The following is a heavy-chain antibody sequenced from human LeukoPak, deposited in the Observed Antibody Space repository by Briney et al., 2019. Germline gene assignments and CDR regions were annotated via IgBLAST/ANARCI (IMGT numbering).Heavy chain of an antibody. D-gene: IGHD3-10*01. CDR3: ARDPGAPVRAFDI. V-gene: IGHV1-69*13. J-gene: IGHJ3*02. CDR1: GDTFTRCA. Sequence: SVKVSCKASGDTFTRCAFSWVRQAPGQGLEWMGGIIPIDGTANFGQKFQGRVTITADESTSTAYMELSSLRSEDTAIYYCARDPGAPVRAFDIWGQGTMVTVSS. CDR2: IIPIDGTA.